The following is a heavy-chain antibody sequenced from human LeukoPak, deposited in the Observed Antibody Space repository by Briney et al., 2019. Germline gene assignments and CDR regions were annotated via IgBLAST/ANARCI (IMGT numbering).Heavy chain of an antibody. CDR2: LKPDGSDK. Sequence: GGSLRLSCAASRFTFNYYWMRWVRPAPGKGLEWVANLKPDGSDKYYVDSVKGRFTISRDNAKNSLYLQMNSLRAEDTAVYYCAREDMWAFDIWGQGTMVTVSS. D-gene: IGHD2-15*01. J-gene: IGHJ3*02. V-gene: IGHV3-7*01. CDR1: RFTFNYYW. CDR3: AREDMWAFDI.